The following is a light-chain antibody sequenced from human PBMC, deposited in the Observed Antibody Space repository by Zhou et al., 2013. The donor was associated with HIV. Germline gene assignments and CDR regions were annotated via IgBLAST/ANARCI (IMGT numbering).Light chain of an antibody. CDR2: GTS. CDR3: QQSYRTPPT. CDR1: QGIGNS. V-gene: IGKV1-39*01. J-gene: IGKJ5*01. Sequence: QLTQSPSSLSASVGDRVTITCQASQGIGNSLNWYQQKPGKAPRLLIYGTSTLQRGVPSRFSGSGSGTEFTLSISNLQPEDFATYYCQQSYRTPPTFGQGTRLEI.